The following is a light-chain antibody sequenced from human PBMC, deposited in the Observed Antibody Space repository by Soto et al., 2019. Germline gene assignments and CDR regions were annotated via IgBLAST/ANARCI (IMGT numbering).Light chain of an antibody. CDR1: QSINY. J-gene: IGKJ1*01. Sequence: EIVLTQSPGTLSLSPGERATLSCRASQSINYLAWYQQKPGQAPRLLIYDASNRATGIPDRFSGSGSGTDFTLTISRLEPEDFAVYYCQQYNRSPWTFGQGTKVEI. CDR3: QQYNRSPWT. CDR2: DAS. V-gene: IGKV3-20*01.